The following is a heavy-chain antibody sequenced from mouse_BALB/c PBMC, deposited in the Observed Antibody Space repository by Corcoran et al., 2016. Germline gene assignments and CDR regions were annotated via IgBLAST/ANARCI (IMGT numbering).Heavy chain of an antibody. CDR2: INPYTGEP. CDR1: GYTFTNYG. J-gene: IGHJ4*01. CDR3: AREPYAMDY. V-gene: IGHV9-3-1*01. Sequence: QIQLVQSGPELKKPGETVKISCKASGYTFTNYGMNWVKQAPGKGLKWMGWINPYTGEPTYADDFKGRFAFSLETSVSTAYLQINNLKNEDTATYFGAREPYAMDYWGQGTSVTVSS. D-gene: IGHD6-1*01.